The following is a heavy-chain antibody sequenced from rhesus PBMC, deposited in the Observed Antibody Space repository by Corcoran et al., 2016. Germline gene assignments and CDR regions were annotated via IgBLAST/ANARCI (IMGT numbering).Heavy chain of an antibody. CDR1: GDSISSNY. D-gene: IGHD6-31*01. V-gene: IGHV4-173*01. CDR2: IFGSGGST. J-gene: IGHJ4*01. CDR3: ARDRRIAAAGTGFDY. Sequence: QLQLQESGPGLVKPSETLSLTCAVSGDSISSNYWSWIRQPPGKGLEWIGRIFGSGGSTDYNPSLKSRVTISPDPSQNQFSLKLSSVTAADTAVYYCARDRRIAAAGTGFDYWGQGVLVTVSS.